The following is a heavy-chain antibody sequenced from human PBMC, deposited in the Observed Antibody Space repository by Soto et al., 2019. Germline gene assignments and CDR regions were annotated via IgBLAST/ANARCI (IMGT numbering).Heavy chain of an antibody. J-gene: IGHJ5*02. Sequence: SETLSLTCTVSGASIRSSTYQWGWIRQPPGRGLEWIGSAYYSESTYYNPSLKTRLTMSLDRSNNQFSLTLNSVTAADTAVYYCARAQFYSGSGRYNNLMFDPWGQGIQVTVSS. D-gene: IGHD3-10*01. CDR1: GASIRSSTYQ. CDR2: AYYSEST. CDR3: ARAQFYSGSGRYNNLMFDP. V-gene: IGHV4-39*07.